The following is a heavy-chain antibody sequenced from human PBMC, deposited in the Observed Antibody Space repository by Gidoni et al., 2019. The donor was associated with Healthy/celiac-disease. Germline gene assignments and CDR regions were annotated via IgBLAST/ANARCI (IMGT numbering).Heavy chain of an antibody. D-gene: IGHD2-15*01. Sequence: EVQLLESGGCLVQPGWSLRLSCAASGFTFSSYAMSWVRQAPGKGLEWVSAISGSGGSTYYADSVKGRFTISRDNSKNTLYLQMNSLRDEDTAVYYCASGGSWIDYWGQGTLVTVSS. CDR2: ISGSGGST. J-gene: IGHJ4*02. CDR1: GFTFSSYA. CDR3: ASGGSWIDY. V-gene: IGHV3-23*01.